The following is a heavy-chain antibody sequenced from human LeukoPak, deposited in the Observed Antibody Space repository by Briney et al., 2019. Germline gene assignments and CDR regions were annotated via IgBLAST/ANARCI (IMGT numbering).Heavy chain of an antibody. V-gene: IGHV3-23*01. J-gene: IGHJ4*02. Sequence: GGPLRLSCAASGFTFNSYAMSWVRQAPGKGLEWVSSISGSGGSTYYADSVKGRFTISRDNSKNTLYLQMNSLKTEDTAVYYCAKGEWLGHIDYWGQGTLVTVSS. CDR3: AKGEWLGHIDY. CDR2: ISGSGGST. D-gene: IGHD6-19*01. CDR1: GFTFNSYA.